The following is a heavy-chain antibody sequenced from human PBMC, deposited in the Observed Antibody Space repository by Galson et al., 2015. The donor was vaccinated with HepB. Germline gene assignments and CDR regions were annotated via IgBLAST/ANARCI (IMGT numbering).Heavy chain of an antibody. CDR2: INPSGGST. CDR3: ARFGSWYQDAFDI. D-gene: IGHD6-13*01. J-gene: IGHJ3*02. V-gene: IGHV1-46*03. CDR1: GYTFTNYY. Sequence: SVKVSCKASGYTFTNYYMHWVRQAPGQGLEWMGIINPSGGSTTYAKKFQGTVTMTRDTSTSTVYMELSSLSSDDTAVYYCARFGSWYQDAFDIWGQGTMVTVSS.